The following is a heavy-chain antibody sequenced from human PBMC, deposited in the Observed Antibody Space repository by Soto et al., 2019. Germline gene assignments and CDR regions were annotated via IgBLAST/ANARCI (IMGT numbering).Heavy chain of an antibody. D-gene: IGHD2-21*02. V-gene: IGHV4-30-4*01. CDR1: GGSISRGDYY. CDR3: ARANEYGGNSVNAFDI. J-gene: IGHJ3*02. CDR2: IYYSGST. Sequence: QVQLQESGPGLVKPSQTLSLTCTVSGGSISRGDYYWSWIRQPPGKGLEWIGYIYYSGSTYYKPSLNSRLTISLATSKHQFSLKLRSVTAADTAVYFCARANEYGGNSVNAFDIWGQGTMVTVSS.